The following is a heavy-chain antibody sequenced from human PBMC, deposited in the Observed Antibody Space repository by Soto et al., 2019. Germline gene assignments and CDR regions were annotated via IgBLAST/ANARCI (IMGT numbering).Heavy chain of an antibody. Sequence: GGSLRLSCAASGFTFSDYYMSWNRQAPGKGLEWVSYISSSGSTICYADSVKGRFTISRDNAKNSLYLQMNSLRAEDTAVYYCARDSSKLDTPSYMYVWGKGTTVTVSS. D-gene: IGHD3-3*02. J-gene: IGHJ6*03. CDR2: ISSSGSTI. CDR1: GFTFSDYY. V-gene: IGHV3-11*01. CDR3: ARDSSKLDTPSYMYV.